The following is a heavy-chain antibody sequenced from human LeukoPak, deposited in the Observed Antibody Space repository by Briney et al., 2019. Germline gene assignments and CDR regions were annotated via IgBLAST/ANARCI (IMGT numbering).Heavy chain of an antibody. V-gene: IGHV3-21*01. CDR1: GFTFSSYS. CDR3: ARGDGYNYGAFDI. D-gene: IGHD5-24*01. J-gene: IGHJ3*02. CDR2: ISSSSSYI. Sequence: GGSLRLSCAASGFTFSSYSMNWVRQAPGKGLEWVSSISSSSSYIYYADSVKGRFTISRDNSKNTLYLQMNSLRAEDTAVYYCARGDGYNYGAFDIWGQGTMVTVSS.